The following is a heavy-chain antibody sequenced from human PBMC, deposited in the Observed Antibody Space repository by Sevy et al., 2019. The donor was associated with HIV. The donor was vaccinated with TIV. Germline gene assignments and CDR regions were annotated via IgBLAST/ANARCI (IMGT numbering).Heavy chain of an antibody. CDR2: ISVSSSAK. J-gene: IGHJ4*02. CDR3: VGRRYSPAYSWSYNFDY. D-gene: IGHD3-16*01. Sequence: GGSLRLSCAASGFDFSDYYMNWIRQTPGKGLEWISYISVSSSAKYYTDSVKGRFAISRDNARNSLYLQMNSLRVEDTAVYFCVGRRYSPAYSWSYNFDYWGQGALVTVSS. CDR1: GFDFSDYY. V-gene: IGHV3-11*01.